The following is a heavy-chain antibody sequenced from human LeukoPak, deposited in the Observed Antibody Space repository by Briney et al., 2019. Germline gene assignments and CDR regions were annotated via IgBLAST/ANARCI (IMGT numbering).Heavy chain of an antibody. Sequence: ASVKVSCKASGYTFTSYYMHWVRQAPGQGLEWMGIINPSGGSTSYAQKFQGRVTMTRDTSTSTVYMELSSLRSEDTAVYYCARDKGSAYAALGAEYFQHWGQGTLVTVSS. D-gene: IGHD3-22*01. CDR2: INPSGGST. J-gene: IGHJ1*01. CDR1: GYTFTSYY. CDR3: ARDKGSAYAALGAEYFQH. V-gene: IGHV1-46*01.